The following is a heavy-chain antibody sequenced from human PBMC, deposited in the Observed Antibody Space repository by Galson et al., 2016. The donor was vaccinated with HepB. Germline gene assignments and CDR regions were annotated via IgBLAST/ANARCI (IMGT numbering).Heavy chain of an antibody. Sequence: SLRLSCAASGFTFSTYPMGWVRQAPGKGPEWVSGINAGGNNRYYSDSVEGRFAISRDNSKNTLYLQLDNLRGEDTAVYYCVKYVGLDGFDSWGQGTLVTVSS. CDR3: VKYVGLDGFDS. D-gene: IGHD3/OR15-3a*01. J-gene: IGHJ4*02. CDR2: INAGGNNR. CDR1: GFTFSTYP. V-gene: IGHV3-23*01.